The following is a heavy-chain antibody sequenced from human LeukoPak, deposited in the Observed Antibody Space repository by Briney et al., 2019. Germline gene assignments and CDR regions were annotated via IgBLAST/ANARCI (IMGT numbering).Heavy chain of an antibody. CDR2: IYHSGGT. V-gene: IGHV4-4*02. CDR1: GGSISSSNW. Sequence: PSETLSLTCAVSGGSISSSNWWSWVRQPPGEGLEWIGEIYHSGGTNYNPSLKSRVTISVDKSKNQFSLKLSSVTAADTAVYYCARGTLYRGWSYYLDFWGQGSQVTVSS. J-gene: IGHJ4*02. D-gene: IGHD6-19*01. CDR3: ARGTLYRGWSYYLDF.